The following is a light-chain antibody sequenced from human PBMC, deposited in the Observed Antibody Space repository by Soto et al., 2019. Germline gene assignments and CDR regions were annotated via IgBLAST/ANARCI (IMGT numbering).Light chain of an antibody. V-gene: IGLV2-14*01. Sequence: QSALTQPASVSGSPGQSITISCTGTRRDVGGYNYVSWYQQYPGKSPKLLIYEVTHRPSGVSNRFSGSRSGNTASLTISGLQAEDEADYFCSSYSISTAYLFGTGTKV. CDR2: EVT. CDR1: RRDVGGYNY. CDR3: SSYSISTAYL. J-gene: IGLJ1*01.